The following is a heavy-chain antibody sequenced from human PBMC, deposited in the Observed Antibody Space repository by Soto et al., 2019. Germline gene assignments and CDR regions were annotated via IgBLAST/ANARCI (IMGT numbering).Heavy chain of an antibody. J-gene: IGHJ5*02. V-gene: IGHV4-4*07. D-gene: IGHD6-13*01. Sequence: QVQLQESGPGLVKPSETLSLSCTVSNGSISNFYWNWIRHPAGRGPEWIGRIYASGSPSYNSSLRSRVTMSVDTSKNQFSLKLKSVTAADTAVYYCARSSHKESWFDPWGQGTLVTVSS. CDR1: NGSISNFY. CDR2: IYASGSP. CDR3: ARSSHKESWFDP.